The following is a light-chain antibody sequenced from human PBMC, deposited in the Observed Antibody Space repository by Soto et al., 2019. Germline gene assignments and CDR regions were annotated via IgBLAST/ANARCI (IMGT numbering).Light chain of an antibody. CDR3: QQYESYSPWT. CDR2: DAS. CDR1: QGISSW. J-gene: IGKJ1*01. V-gene: IGKV1-5*01. Sequence: EIQMTQSPSSVSASVGDRVTITCRASQGISSWLAWYQQKPGKAPKLLIYDASTLQSGVPSRYSGSGSGTEFTLTISNLQPDDFATYYCQQYESYSPWTFGQGTKVDIK.